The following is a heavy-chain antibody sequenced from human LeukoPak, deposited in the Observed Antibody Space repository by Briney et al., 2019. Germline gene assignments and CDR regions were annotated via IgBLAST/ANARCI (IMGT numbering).Heavy chain of an antibody. J-gene: IGHJ6*02. Sequence: SVKVSCKASGGTFSSYAISWVRQAPGQGLEWMGRIIPILGIANYAQKFQGRVTITADKSTSAAYMELSSLRSEDTAVYYCARVGAHYGMDVWGQGTTVTVSS. CDR1: GGTFSSYA. V-gene: IGHV1-69*04. D-gene: IGHD1-26*01. CDR3: ARVGAHYGMDV. CDR2: IIPILGIA.